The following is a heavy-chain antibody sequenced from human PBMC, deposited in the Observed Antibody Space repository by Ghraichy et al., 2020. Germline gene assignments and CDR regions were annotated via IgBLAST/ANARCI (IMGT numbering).Heavy chain of an antibody. Sequence: SETLSLTCTVSGGSISSSDFYWGWIRQAPGKGLECIGSSSYRGITYYNPSLKSRVTISLDTSKNQFSLKLSSVTAADTAVYYCARHEGPYSSSLSYWGQGTLVTVSS. J-gene: IGHJ4*02. CDR1: GGSISSSDFY. V-gene: IGHV4-39*01. D-gene: IGHD6-6*01. CDR3: ARHEGPYSSSLSY. CDR2: SSYRGIT.